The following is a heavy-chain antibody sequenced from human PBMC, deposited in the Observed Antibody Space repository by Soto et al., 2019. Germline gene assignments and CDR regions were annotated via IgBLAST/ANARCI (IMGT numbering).Heavy chain of an antibody. J-gene: IGHJ6*03. CDR2: INSDESST. V-gene: IGHV3-74*01. D-gene: IGHD2-2*01. CDR3: ARGGYCSSTSCYASYYYYYMDV. CDR1: GFTFSSYW. Sequence: LRLSCAASGFTFSSYWMHWVRQAPGKGLVWVSRINSDESSTSYADSVKGRFTISRDNAKNTLYLQMNSLRAEDTAVYYCARGGYCSSTSCYASYYYYYMDVWGKGTTVTVSS.